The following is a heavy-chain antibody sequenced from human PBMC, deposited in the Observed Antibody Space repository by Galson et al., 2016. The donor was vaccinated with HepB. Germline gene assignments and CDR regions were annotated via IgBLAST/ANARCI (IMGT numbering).Heavy chain of an antibody. J-gene: IGHJ5*02. D-gene: IGHD3-3*01. Sequence: SVKVSCKASGGTFSRYAISWVRQAPGQGLEWMGGIIPAFSTANYAQKFQGRVTITADESMSTAYMELTSRTSEDTAVYYCARGEGDLLNGCYSWLDPWGQGTLVTVSS. V-gene: IGHV1-69*13. CDR2: IIPAFSTA. CDR3: ARGEGDLLNGCYSWLDP. CDR1: GGTFSRYA.